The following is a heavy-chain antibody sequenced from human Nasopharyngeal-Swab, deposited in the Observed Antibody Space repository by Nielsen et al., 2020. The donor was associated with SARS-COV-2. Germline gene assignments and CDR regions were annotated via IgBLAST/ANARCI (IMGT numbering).Heavy chain of an antibody. D-gene: IGHD4-17*01. CDR3: ASRGSYGDYAFDY. J-gene: IGHJ4*02. CDR1: GYSFTSYW. Sequence: GESLKISCKGSGYSFTSYWIGWVRQMSGKGLEWMGIIYPGDSDTRYSPSFQGQVTISADRSISTAYLQWSSLKASDTAMYYCASRGSYGDYAFDYWGQGTLVTVSS. V-gene: IGHV5-51*01. CDR2: IYPGDSDT.